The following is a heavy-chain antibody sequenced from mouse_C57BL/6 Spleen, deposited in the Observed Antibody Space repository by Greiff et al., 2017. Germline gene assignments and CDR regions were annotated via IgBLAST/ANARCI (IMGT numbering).Heavy chain of an antibody. CDR1: GYTFTSYW. Sequence: VQRVESGAELVMPGASVKLSCKASGYTFTSYWMHWVKQRPGQGLEWIGEIDPSDSYTNYNQKFKGKSTLTVDKSSSTAYMQLSSLTSEDSAVYYCARYKANSNYGYFDVGGTGTTVTVSS. J-gene: IGHJ1*03. CDR3: ARYKANSNYGYFDV. V-gene: IGHV1-69*01. CDR2: IDPSDSYT. D-gene: IGHD2-5*01.